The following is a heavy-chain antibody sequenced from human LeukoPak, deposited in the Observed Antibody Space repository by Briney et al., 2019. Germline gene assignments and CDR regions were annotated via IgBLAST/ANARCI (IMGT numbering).Heavy chain of an antibody. CDR3: ARGLSPSIVVVPEVPRWFDP. D-gene: IGHD2-2*01. Sequence: ASVKVSCKASGYTFTSYGISWVRQAPGQGLEWMGWISAYNGNTNYAQKLQGRVTMTTDTSTSTAYMELRSLRSDDTAVYYCARGLSPSIVVVPEVPRWFDPWGQGTLVTVSS. CDR1: GYTFTSYG. J-gene: IGHJ5*02. V-gene: IGHV1-18*01. CDR2: ISAYNGNT.